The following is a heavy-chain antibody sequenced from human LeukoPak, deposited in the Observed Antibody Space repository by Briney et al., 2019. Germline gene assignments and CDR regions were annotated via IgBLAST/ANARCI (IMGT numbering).Heavy chain of an antibody. CDR1: GYTFTSYY. V-gene: IGHV1-46*01. D-gene: IGHD3-22*01. CDR3: ARGPMGGYFPEDRKDAFDI. CDR2: INPSGGST. J-gene: IGHJ3*02. Sequence: ASVKVSCKASGYTFTSYYMHWVRQAPGQGLEWMGIINPSGGSTSYAQKFQGRVTMTRDTSTSTVYMELSSLRSEDTAVYYCARGPMGGYFPEDRKDAFDIWGQGTMVTVSS.